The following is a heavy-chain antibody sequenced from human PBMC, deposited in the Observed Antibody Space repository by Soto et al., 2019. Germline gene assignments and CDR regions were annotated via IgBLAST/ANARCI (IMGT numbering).Heavy chain of an antibody. D-gene: IGHD4-17*01. CDR1: GGSLSSGTYY. Sequence: SETLSLTCTVSGGSLSSGTYYWSWIRQPPGKGLEWIGYIYHSGSSQSNPSLKSRVTISIDTSKNQFSLELRSVTATDTAVYYCARDLLDTTVDYYFDSWGPGRLVTVSS. CDR2: IYHSGSS. V-gene: IGHV4-30-4*01. CDR3: ARDLLDTTVDYYFDS. J-gene: IGHJ4*02.